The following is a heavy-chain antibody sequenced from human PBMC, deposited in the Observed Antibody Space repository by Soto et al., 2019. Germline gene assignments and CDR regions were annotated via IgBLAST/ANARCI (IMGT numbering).Heavy chain of an antibody. CDR2: ISNSGSTT. CDR3: ARRYISSWYIL. Sequence: QVQVVESGGGLVQPGGSLTLSCAASGFTFSDYYMAWIRQAPGKGLQWVTYISNSGSTTYYGDSVKGRFTVSRDNTENSLYLHMSSLRAEDTAMYFCARRYISSWYILWGQGTLVTVSS. CDR1: GFTFSDYY. V-gene: IGHV3-11*01. D-gene: IGHD6-13*01. J-gene: IGHJ4*02.